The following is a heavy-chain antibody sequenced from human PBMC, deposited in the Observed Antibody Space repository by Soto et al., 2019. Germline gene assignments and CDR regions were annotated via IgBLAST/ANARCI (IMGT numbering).Heavy chain of an antibody. CDR2: TWYDGRKQ. J-gene: IGHJ5*02. CDR3: AKEPADIVVVPAAKRWFDP. Sequence: PGGSLRLSCAASGFSFSTYGMNWVRQAPGKGLEWVAVTWYDGRKQSYADSVRGRLTISRDNSKNTLYLQMYTLRVEDTAVYYCAKEPADIVVVPAAKRWFDPWGQGTLVTVS. CDR1: GFSFSTYG. D-gene: IGHD2-2*01. V-gene: IGHV3-33*03.